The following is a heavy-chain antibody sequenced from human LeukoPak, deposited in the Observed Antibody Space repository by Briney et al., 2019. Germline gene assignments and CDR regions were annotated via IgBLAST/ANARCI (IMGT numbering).Heavy chain of an antibody. V-gene: IGHV3-23*01. CDR1: GFTFTTYG. D-gene: IGHD3-10*01. CDR2: ISGSGSHT. CDR3: AKDNPGGY. J-gene: IGHJ4*02. Sequence: GGSLRLSCAASGFTFTTYGMNWVRQAPGKGLEWVSAISGSGSHTYYADFVKGRLTTSRDSSKKILYLQINSLTAEDTAVYYCAKDNPGGYWGQGTLVTVSS.